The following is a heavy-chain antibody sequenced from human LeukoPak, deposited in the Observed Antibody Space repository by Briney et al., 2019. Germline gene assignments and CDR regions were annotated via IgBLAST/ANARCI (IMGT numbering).Heavy chain of an antibody. V-gene: IGHV3-23*01. D-gene: IGHD5/OR15-5a*01. J-gene: IGHJ4*02. CDR2: ISGSGGRI. Sequence: GGSLRLSCAASGFTFSSYAMTWVRQAPGKGLEWGSAISGSGGRIYYSDSVKGRFTISRDNSRNTLYLQMNSLRAEDMAVYYCXXXGVSTNXWQPDYWGQGTLVTVSS. CDR3: XXXGVSTNXWQPDY. CDR1: GFTFSSYA.